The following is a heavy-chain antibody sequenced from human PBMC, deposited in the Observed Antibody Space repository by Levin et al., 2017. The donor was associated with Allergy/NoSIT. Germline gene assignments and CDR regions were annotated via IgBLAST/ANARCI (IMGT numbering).Heavy chain of an antibody. Sequence: GGSLRLSCAASGFTFSTYTMNWVRQAPGKGLEWVASIGSSTSYIYYADSLRGRLTISRDNAKNSMSLQMNSLRAEDTAVYYCARDVSSLALAGTGVFDYWGQGTLVTVSS. J-gene: IGHJ4*02. D-gene: IGHD6-19*01. V-gene: IGHV3-21*01. CDR2: IGSSTSYI. CDR3: ARDVSSLALAGTGVFDY. CDR1: GFTFSTYT.